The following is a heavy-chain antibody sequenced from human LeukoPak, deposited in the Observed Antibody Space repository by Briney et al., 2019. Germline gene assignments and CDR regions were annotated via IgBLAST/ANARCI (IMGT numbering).Heavy chain of an antibody. CDR3: VRDRVAATGTYYYYGMDV. D-gene: IGHD6-13*01. CDR2: ISSRSSYI. CDR1: GFTFSSYS. V-gene: IGHV3-21*01. J-gene: IGHJ6*02. Sequence: GGSLRLSCATSGFTFSSYSMNWVRQAPGKGLEWVSSISSRSSYIYYADSVKGRFTISRDNAKNSLYLQMNSLRAEDTAVYYRVRDRVAATGTYYYYGMDVWGQGTTVTVSS.